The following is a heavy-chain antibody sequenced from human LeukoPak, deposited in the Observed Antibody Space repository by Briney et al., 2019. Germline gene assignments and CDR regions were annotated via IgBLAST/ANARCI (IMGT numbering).Heavy chain of an antibody. J-gene: IGHJ4*02. D-gene: IGHD5-12*01. CDR3: ARDTGGYPDY. CDR1: GFTFSSYE. CDR2: ISSSGSTI. Sequence: GGSLRLSCAASGFTFSSYEMNWVRQAPGKGLEWVSYISSSGSTIHYADSVKGRFTISRDNAKNSLYLQMNSLRAEDTAVYYCARDTGGYPDYWGQGTLVTVSS. V-gene: IGHV3-48*03.